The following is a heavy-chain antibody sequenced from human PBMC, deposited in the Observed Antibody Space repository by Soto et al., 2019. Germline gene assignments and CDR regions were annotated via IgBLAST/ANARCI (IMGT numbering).Heavy chain of an antibody. CDR2: INSDGSST. V-gene: IGHV3-74*01. CDR3: ARETTTYYYDSSGYYLDAFDI. J-gene: IGHJ3*02. Sequence: EVQLVESGGGLVQPGGSLRLSCAASGFTFSGYWMHWVRQAPGKGLVWVSRINSDGSSTSYADSVKGRFTISRDNAKNTLYLQMNSLRAEDTAVYYCARETTTYYYDSSGYYLDAFDIWGQGTMVTVSS. CDR1: GFTFSGYW. D-gene: IGHD3-22*01.